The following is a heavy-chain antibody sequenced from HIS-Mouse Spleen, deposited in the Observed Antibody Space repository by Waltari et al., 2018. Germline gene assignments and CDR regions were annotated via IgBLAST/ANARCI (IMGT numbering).Heavy chain of an antibody. Sequence: QGQLQESGPGLVKPSETLSLTCTVSGGSISISYWSWIRQPAGKGLEWIGRIYTSGSTNYNPSLKSRVTMSVDTSKNQFSLKLSSVTAADTAVYYCARDFHDFWSGYYGGDKKHDAFDIWGQGTMVTVSS. J-gene: IGHJ3*02. CDR3: ARDFHDFWSGYYGGDKKHDAFDI. CDR1: GGSISISY. D-gene: IGHD3-3*01. V-gene: IGHV4-4*07. CDR2: IYTSGST.